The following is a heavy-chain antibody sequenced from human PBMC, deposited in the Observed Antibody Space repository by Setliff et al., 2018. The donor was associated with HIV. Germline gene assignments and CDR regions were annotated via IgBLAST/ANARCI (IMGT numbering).Heavy chain of an antibody. Sequence: SETLSLTCTVSGGSISSHCWSWIRQSPGRELEWIGYIYSTGSTNYNPSLQSRVSISMDASKNKFSLKVTSVTSADTAVYYCARRGRTGNSYVLSWFDPWGQGTLVTVSS. CDR3: ARRGRTGNSYVLSWFDP. V-gene: IGHV4-59*11. CDR2: IYSTGST. D-gene: IGHD3-10*02. J-gene: IGHJ5*02. CDR1: GGSISSHC.